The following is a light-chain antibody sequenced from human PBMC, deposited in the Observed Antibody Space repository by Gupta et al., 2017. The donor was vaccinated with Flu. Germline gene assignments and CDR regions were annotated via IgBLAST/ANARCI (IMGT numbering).Light chain of an antibody. CDR3: KQFNS. CDR2: DVS. CDR1: QGFSSG. Sequence: AIQLTQSPSSLSASVGDRVTLTCRASQGFSSGLAWFQQNPGKPPRLLIYDVSTLYSGVPSRFSGSGSGTDFTLTISSLQPEDFATYYCKQFNSFGPGTKVDMK. V-gene: IGKV1-13*02. J-gene: IGKJ3*01.